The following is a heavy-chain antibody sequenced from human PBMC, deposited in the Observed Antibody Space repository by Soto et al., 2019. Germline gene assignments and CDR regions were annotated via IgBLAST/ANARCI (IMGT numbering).Heavy chain of an antibody. Sequence: ASVKVSCKASGGTFSSYAISWVRQAPGQGLEWMGGIIPIFGTANYAQKFQGRVTITADESTSTAYMELSSLRSEDTAVYYCAVGLVGATFFDYWGQGTLVTVSS. J-gene: IGHJ4*02. V-gene: IGHV1-69*13. CDR1: GGTFSSYA. D-gene: IGHD1-26*01. CDR3: AVGLVGATFFDY. CDR2: IIPIFGTA.